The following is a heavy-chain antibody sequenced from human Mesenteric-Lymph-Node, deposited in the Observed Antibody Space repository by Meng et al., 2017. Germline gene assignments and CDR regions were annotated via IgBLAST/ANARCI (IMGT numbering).Heavy chain of an antibody. CDR1: GYTLTELS. Sequence: ASVKVSCKVSGYTLTELSMHWVRQAPGKGLEWMGGFDPEDGETIYAQKFQGRVTMTEDTSTDTAYMELSSLRSEDTAVYYCARDLGLTMVRGVHYYYYGMDVWGQGTMVTVSS. J-gene: IGHJ6*02. V-gene: IGHV1-24*01. D-gene: IGHD3-10*01. CDR2: FDPEDGET. CDR3: ARDLGLTMVRGVHYYYYGMDV.